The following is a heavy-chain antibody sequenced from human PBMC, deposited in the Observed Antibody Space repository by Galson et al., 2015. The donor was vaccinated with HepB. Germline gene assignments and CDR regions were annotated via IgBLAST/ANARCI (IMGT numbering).Heavy chain of an antibody. CDR2: ISGSRTST. CDR1: GFTFSRFT. J-gene: IGHJ2*01. D-gene: IGHD4-23*01. Sequence: SLRLSCAASGFTFSRFTMIRVRQAPGKGLEWVSSISGSRTSTFYADSIKGRFTISRDNAESSLYLQMSSLGTDDTAVYYCASRSLGGGNSFWYFYLWGRGTLVTVPS. V-gene: IGHV3-21*01. CDR3: ASRSLGGGNSFWYFYL.